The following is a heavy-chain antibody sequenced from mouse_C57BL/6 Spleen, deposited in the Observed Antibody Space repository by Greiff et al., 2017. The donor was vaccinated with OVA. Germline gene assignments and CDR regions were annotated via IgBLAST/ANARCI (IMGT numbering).Heavy chain of an antibody. V-gene: IGHV1-15*01. D-gene: IGHD1-1*01. Sequence: VQLQQSGAELVRPGASVTLSCKASGYTFTDYEMHWVKQTPVHGLEWIGAIDPETGGTAHNQKFKGKAILTADKSSSTAYMELRSLTSEDSAVYYCTRAYYYGSSYRYFDVWGTGTTVTVSS. CDR1: GYTFTDYE. CDR2: IDPETGGT. J-gene: IGHJ1*03. CDR3: TRAYYYGSSYRYFDV.